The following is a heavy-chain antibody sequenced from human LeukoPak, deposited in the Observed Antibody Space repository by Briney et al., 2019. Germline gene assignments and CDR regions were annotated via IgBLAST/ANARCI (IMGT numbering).Heavy chain of an antibody. D-gene: IGHD4-23*01. CDR2: VDIGGST. CDR1: GGSISSGSYY. Sequence: SETLSLTCTVSGGSISSGSYYWSWIRQPAGKGLEWIGRVDIGGSTYYKPSLKSRVTISVDTSKNQFSLKLSSVPAADTAVYYCARQPRLSTVVTFYFDYWGQGTLVTVSS. CDR3: ARQPRLSTVVTFYFDY. J-gene: IGHJ4*02. V-gene: IGHV4-61*02.